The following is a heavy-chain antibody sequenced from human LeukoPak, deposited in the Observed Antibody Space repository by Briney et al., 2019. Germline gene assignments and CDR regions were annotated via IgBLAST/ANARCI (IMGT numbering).Heavy chain of an antibody. J-gene: IGHJ4*02. D-gene: IGHD4-23*01. V-gene: IGHV1-2*06. CDR2: LYPNSGGT. CDR3: ARAPRVVTMFSLPTSDY. Sequence: ASVNVSFKASGYTFTCYYMHWVGQAAGQGLEGVGRLYPNSGGTNNAHKFQGRVTMTRVTSISTAYMELSRMRSDDTAVYYCARAPRVVTMFSLPTSDYWGQGTLVTVSS. CDR1: GYTFTCYY.